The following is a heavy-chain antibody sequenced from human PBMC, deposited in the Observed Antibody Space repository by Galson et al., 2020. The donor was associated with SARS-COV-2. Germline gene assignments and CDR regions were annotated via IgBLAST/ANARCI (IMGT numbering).Heavy chain of an antibody. CDR3: ARVPYSSGYINWFDP. Sequence: SVKVPCKASGGIFSSYAISLVRQVPGQWLDRMGRIFPIFGTANYAQKFQGRVTITADKSTSTAYMELSSLRSEDTAVYYCARVPYSSGYINWFDPWGQGTLVTVSS. D-gene: IGHD3-22*01. CDR2: IFPIFGTA. CDR1: GGIFSSYA. J-gene: IGHJ5*02. V-gene: IGHV1-69*06.